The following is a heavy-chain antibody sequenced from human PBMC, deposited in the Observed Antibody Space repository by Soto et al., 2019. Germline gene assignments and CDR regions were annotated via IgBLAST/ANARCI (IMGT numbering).Heavy chain of an antibody. V-gene: IGHV1-69*01. Sequence: QVQLVQSGAEVKKPGYSVKVSCKTSGGTFSRYAISWVRRAPGQGLEWMGGIIPIFGTANYAQKFQGRVTITADESTSTAYMERSSLRSEDTAVYYCARGGTDYYESSGYFRGAFDIWGQGTMVTVSS. J-gene: IGHJ3*02. CDR2: IIPIFGTA. D-gene: IGHD3-22*01. CDR3: ARGGTDYYESSGYFRGAFDI. CDR1: GGTFSRYA.